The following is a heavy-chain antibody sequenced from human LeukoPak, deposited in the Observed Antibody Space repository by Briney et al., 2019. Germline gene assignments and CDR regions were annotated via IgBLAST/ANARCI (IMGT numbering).Heavy chain of an antibody. CDR3: ARDPNTGGWSFDY. CDR2: IKQDGSEI. CDR1: GFTVSSNS. Sequence: GGPLRLSCTVSGFTVSSNSMSWVRQAPGKGLEWVANIKQDGSEIYYVDSVKGRFTISRDNAKNSLSLQMKSLRAEDTAVYYCARDPNTGGWSFDYWGQGTLVTVSS. D-gene: IGHD6-19*01. V-gene: IGHV3-7*01. J-gene: IGHJ4*02.